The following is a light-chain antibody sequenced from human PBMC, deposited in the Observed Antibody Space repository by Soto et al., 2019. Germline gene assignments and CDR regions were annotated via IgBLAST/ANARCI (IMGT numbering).Light chain of an antibody. CDR2: WAS. V-gene: IGKV4-1*01. CDR3: QQFYSNPYT. Sequence: DIVMTQSPXSLAXSXGXXXXXXXXSXQSXLXSSNNKNYLQWYQQKPGQPPRLLVYWASTRQSGVPDRFSGSGSGTDFTLTISSLQAEDVAVYFCQQFYSNPYTFGQGTKLEIK. J-gene: IGKJ2*01. CDR1: QSXLXSSNNKNY.